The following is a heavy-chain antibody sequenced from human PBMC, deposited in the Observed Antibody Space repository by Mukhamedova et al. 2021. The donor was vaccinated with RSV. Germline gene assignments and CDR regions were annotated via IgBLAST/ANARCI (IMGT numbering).Heavy chain of an antibody. CDR2: ISGDGDVA. CDR1: YA. D-gene: IGHD2-8*01. J-gene: IGHJ6*01. V-gene: IGHV3-23*01. Sequence: YAMSWVRQAPGKGLEWVSSISGDGDVANHADSVTGRFTVSRDNSKSTLYLQMNSLRVEDTAVYYCAKEIVLYVDSTYYSYYGLD. CDR3: AKEIVLYVDSTYYSYYGLD.